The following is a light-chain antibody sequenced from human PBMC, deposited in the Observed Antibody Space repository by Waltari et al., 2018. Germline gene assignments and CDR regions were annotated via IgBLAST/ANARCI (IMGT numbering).Light chain of an antibody. CDR1: SNDVGTYNR. CDR3: CSYAGSSHYL. J-gene: IGLJ1*01. Sequence: QSALTQPASMSGSPGQSIAIPCPGTSNDVGTYNRVSWYQHQPGKAPKLMIYEVRVRPSGVSDRFSGSKSGNAASLTISGLQAEDEADYYCCSYAGSSHYLFGTGTRVTVL. V-gene: IGLV2-23*02. CDR2: EVR.